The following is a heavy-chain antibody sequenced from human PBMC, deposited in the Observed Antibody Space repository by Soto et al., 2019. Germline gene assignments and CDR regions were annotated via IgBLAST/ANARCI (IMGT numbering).Heavy chain of an antibody. J-gene: IGHJ6*02. CDR3: ARLEKWYYNYYGLDV. CDR2: IDPGDSST. Sequence: PGESLKISCHGSGYSFTTYWISWVRQMPGKGLEWMGKIDPGDSSTNYSPSFRGHITISVDRSINTAHLQFSRLKAADTAVYYCARLEKWYYNYYGLDVWGQGTMVTVSS. D-gene: IGHD1-26*01. CDR1: GYSFTTYW. V-gene: IGHV5-10-1*01.